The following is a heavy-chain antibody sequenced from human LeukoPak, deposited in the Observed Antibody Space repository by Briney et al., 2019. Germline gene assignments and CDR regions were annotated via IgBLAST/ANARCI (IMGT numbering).Heavy chain of an antibody. CDR2: ISDSGGRT. Sequence: PGGSLRLSCAVSGITLSNYGMSRVRQAPGKGLEWVAGISDSGGRTNYAASVKGRFTISRDNPKNTLYLQMNSLRAEDTAVYFCAKRGVVIRVILVGFHKEAYYFDSWGQGALVTVSS. J-gene: IGHJ4*02. CDR1: GITLSNYG. CDR3: AKRGVVIRVILVGFHKEAYYFDS. D-gene: IGHD3-22*01. V-gene: IGHV3-23*01.